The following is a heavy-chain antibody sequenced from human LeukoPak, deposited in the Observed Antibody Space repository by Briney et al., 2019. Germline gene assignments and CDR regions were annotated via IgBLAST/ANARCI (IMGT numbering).Heavy chain of an antibody. CDR2: MNTNSGNT. Sequence: GASVKVSCKASGYTFTSYEISWVREATGQGLEWMGWMNTNSGNTGYAQKFQGRVTMTRNTSISTAYMELSSLRSEDTAVYYCARGRLLQWLVPYMDVWGKGTTVTVSS. CDR3: ARGRLLQWLVPYMDV. V-gene: IGHV1-8*01. J-gene: IGHJ6*04. CDR1: GYTFTSYE. D-gene: IGHD6-19*01.